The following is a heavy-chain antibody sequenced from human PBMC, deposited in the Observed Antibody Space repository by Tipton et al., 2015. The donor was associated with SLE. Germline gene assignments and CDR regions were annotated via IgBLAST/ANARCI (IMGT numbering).Heavy chain of an antibody. V-gene: IGHV3-66*01. CDR1: GFTFSYYE. CDR3: ARRDWGNWYFDL. Sequence: SLRLSCAASGFTFSYYEMNWVRQAPGKGLEWVSVIYSGGSTYYADSVKGRFTISRDNSKNTLYPQMNSLRAEDTAVYYCARRDWGNWYFDLWGRGTLVTVSS. J-gene: IGHJ2*01. D-gene: IGHD7-27*01. CDR2: IYSGGST.